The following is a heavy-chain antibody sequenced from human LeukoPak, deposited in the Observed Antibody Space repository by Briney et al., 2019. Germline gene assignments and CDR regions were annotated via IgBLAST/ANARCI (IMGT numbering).Heavy chain of an antibody. CDR2: INPNSGGT. D-gene: IGHD6-19*01. J-gene: IGHJ4*02. CDR1: GYTFTGYY. CDR3: ARVGSSGWYVHPTLDY. Sequence: GASVKVSRKASGYTFTGYYMHWVRQAPGQGLEWMAWINPNSGGTNYAQKFQGRVTVTRDTSISTAYMELSRLRSDDTAVYCCARVGSSGWYVHPTLDYWGQGTLVTVSS. V-gene: IGHV1-2*02.